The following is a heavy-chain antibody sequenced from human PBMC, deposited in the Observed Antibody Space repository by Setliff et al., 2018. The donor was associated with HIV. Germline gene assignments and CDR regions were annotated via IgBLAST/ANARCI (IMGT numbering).Heavy chain of an antibody. CDR3: ASGHSGSFDY. CDR2: VHHRGGT. CDR1: GGSISDTSYY. V-gene: IGHV4-39*01. D-gene: IGHD6-25*01. Sequence: PSETLSLTCSVSGGSISDTSYYWAWIRQPPGKGLEWIGGVHHRGGTYSDPSLESRVTMSVATSKTQFFLKLTSVTAADTAVYYCASGHSGSFDYWGQGTLVTVSS. J-gene: IGHJ4*02.